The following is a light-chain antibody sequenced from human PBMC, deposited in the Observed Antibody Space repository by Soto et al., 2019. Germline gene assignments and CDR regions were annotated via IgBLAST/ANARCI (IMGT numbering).Light chain of an antibody. CDR1: QDIHIY. CDR3: QQYYSSPYT. Sequence: AIRMTQSPPSMSASTGDGVNITCRASQDIHIYLAWYQQKPGGAPKVLISGASTLQSGVPSRFSGSGSGTEFALTIRSLQAEDFATYYCQQYYSSPYTFGQGNKLEIK. V-gene: IGKV1-8*01. J-gene: IGKJ2*01. CDR2: GAS.